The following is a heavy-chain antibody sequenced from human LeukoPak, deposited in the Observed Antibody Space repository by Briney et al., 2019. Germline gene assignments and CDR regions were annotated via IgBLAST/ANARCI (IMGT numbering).Heavy chain of an antibody. CDR2: IYHSGST. Sequence: PSETLSLTCAVSGGSISSSNWWSWVRQPPGKGLEWIGGIYHSGSTNYNPSLKSRVTISVDKSKNQFSLKLSSVTAADTAVYYCASFIAAAGHYFDYWGQGTLVTVSS. D-gene: IGHD6-13*01. J-gene: IGHJ4*02. V-gene: IGHV4-4*02. CDR1: GGSISSSNW. CDR3: ASFIAAAGHYFDY.